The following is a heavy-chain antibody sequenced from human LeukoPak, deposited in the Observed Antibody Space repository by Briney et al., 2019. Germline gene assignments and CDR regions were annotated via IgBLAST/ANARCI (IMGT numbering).Heavy chain of an antibody. CDR2: ISGSGGST. CDR1: GFTFSSYA. J-gene: IGHJ4*02. CDR3: AKDRGMYSRGWYYFDY. Sequence: PGGSLRLSCAASGFTFSSYAMSWVRQAPGKGLEWVSAISGSGGSTYYADSVKGRFTISRDNSKNTLYLQMNSLRAEDTAVYYCAKDRGMYSRGWYYFDYWGQGTLVTVSS. D-gene: IGHD6-13*01. V-gene: IGHV3-23*01.